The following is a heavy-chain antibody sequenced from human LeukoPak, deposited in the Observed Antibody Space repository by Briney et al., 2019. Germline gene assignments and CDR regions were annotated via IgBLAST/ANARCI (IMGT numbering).Heavy chain of an antibody. CDR3: TRDLCSSTSCYAPFDY. Sequence: TGRSLSLSCTASGFTFGVYTMSWVRQAPGKGLEWVAFIRSKAYGGTTEYAASVKGRFAISRDDSKSIAYLQMNSLKTEDTAVYYCTRDLCSSTSCYAPFDYWGQGTLVTVSS. D-gene: IGHD2-2*01. V-gene: IGHV3-49*04. CDR2: IRSKAYGGTT. CDR1: GFTFGVYT. J-gene: IGHJ4*02.